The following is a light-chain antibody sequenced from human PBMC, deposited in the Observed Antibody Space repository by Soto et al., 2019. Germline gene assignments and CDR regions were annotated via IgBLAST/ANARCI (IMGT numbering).Light chain of an antibody. J-gene: IGKJ4*01. V-gene: IGKV1-33*01. CDR2: DAS. CDR1: QDISNY. CDR3: QQYDNLPS. Sequence: IHMTQSPSSLSASVWGRSAIACQASQDISNYLNWYQQKPGKAPKLLIYDASNLETGVPSRFSGSGSGTDFTFTISSLQPEDIATYYCQQYDNLPSFGGGTKVDIK.